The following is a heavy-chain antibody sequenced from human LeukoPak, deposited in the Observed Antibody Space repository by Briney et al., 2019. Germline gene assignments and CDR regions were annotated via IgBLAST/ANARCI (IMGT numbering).Heavy chain of an antibody. V-gene: IGHV3-23*01. D-gene: IGHD4-17*01. CDR3: AKVHSRKVTTDAFDI. CDR2: ISGSGGST. CDR1: GFTFSSYA. Sequence: GGSLRLSCAASGFTFSSYAMSWVRQAPGKGLEWVSAISGSGGSTYYADSVKGRFTSPRDNSKTTLYLQMNSLRAEDTAVYYCAKVHSRKVTTDAFDIWGQGTMVTVSS. J-gene: IGHJ3*02.